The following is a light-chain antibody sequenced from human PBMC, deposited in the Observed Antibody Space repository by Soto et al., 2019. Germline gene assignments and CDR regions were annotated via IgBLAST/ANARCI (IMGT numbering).Light chain of an antibody. CDR1: QSIGGS. CDR3: QQYDSYPLT. V-gene: IGKV1-5*03. Sequence: DIQMTQSPSSLSASVRDRVTITCRASQSIGGSLNWYQQKPGKAPKLLIYQASSLESGVPSRFSGSGSGTEFTLTISSLQADDFATYYCQQYDSYPLTFGGGTKVDIK. J-gene: IGKJ4*01. CDR2: QAS.